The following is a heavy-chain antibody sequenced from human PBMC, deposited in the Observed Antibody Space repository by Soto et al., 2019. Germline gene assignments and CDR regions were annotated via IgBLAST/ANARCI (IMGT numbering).Heavy chain of an antibody. D-gene: IGHD4-17*01. J-gene: IGHJ3*02. V-gene: IGHV3-23*01. CDR1: GFTFSSYA. Sequence: TASGFTFSSYAMSWVRQAPGKGLEWVSAISGSGGSTYYADSVKGRFSISRDNSKNTRYLQVNSLRAEDTAVYCRAKWGMTTVTTYAFDIWGQGTMVTVSS. CDR2: ISGSGGST. CDR3: AKWGMTTVTTYAFDI.